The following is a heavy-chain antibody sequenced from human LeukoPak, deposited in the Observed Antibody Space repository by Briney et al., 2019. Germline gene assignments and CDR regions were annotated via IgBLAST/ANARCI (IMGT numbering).Heavy chain of an antibody. CDR2: IYHSGST. CDR1: GYSIRSGDY. V-gene: IGHV4-38-2*01. D-gene: IGHD4-17*01. CDR3: ARNRSVTTTPGFDH. J-gene: IGHJ4*02. Sequence: PSETLSLTCAVSGYSIRSGDYWGWIRQSPGKGLEWIGSIYHSGSTHYNPSLKSRVTISVDTSKNQFSLMLSSVTAADTAVYYCARNRSVTTTPGFDHWGQGTQVTVSS.